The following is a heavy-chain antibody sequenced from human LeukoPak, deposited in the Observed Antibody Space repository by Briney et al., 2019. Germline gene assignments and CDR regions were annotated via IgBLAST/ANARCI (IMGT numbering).Heavy chain of an antibody. CDR3: AKDRYGDYSFDY. CDR2: ISGSGSST. D-gene: IGHD4-17*01. CDR1: GFTFTIYG. Sequence: PGGSLRLSCAASGFTFTIYGMSWVRQAPGKGLEWVSSISGSGSSTYYAESVKGRFTISRDNSKNTLYLQMNSLRAEDTAVYYCAKDRYGDYSFDYWGQGTLVTVSS. J-gene: IGHJ4*02. V-gene: IGHV3-23*01.